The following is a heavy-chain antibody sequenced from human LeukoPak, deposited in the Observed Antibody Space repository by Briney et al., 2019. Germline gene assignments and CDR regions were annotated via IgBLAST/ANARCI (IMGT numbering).Heavy chain of an antibody. CDR1: GGSISSYY. CDR2: IYRSGST. V-gene: IGHV4-4*07. CDR3: ARGRLYYYGSGSLDY. D-gene: IGHD3-10*01. J-gene: IGHJ4*02. Sequence: SETLSLTCTVSGGSISSYYWSWIRQPAGKGLEWIGRIYRSGSTNYNPSLKSRVTISVDTSKNQFSLKLSSVTAADAAVYYCARGRLYYYGSGSLDYWGQGTLVTVSS.